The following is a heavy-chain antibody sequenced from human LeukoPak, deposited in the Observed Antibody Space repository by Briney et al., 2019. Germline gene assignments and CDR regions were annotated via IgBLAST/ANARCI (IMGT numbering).Heavy chain of an antibody. CDR2: ISYDGSNK. J-gene: IGHJ3*02. CDR3: AKLVVNDAFDI. V-gene: IGHV3-30*18. D-gene: IGHD2-15*01. Sequence: GGSLRLSCAASGFTFSSYGMHWVRQAPGKGLEWVAVISYDGSNKYYADSVKGRFTISRDNSKNTLYLQMNSLRAEDTAVYYCAKLVVNDAFDIWGQGTMVTVSS. CDR1: GFTFSSYG.